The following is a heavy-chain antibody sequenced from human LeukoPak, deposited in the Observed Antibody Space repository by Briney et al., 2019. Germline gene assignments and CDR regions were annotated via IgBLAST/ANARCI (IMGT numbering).Heavy chain of an antibody. CDR2: IYSGGST. D-gene: IGHD3-10*01. V-gene: IGHV3-53*01. Sequence: HSGGSLRLSCAASGFTVSSNYMSWVRQAPGKGLEWVSVIYSGGSTYYADSVKGRFTISRDNSKNTLYLQMNSLRAEDTAVYYCARGGITMVRGVDDAFDIWGQGTMVTVSS. J-gene: IGHJ3*02. CDR1: GFTVSSNY. CDR3: ARGGITMVRGVDDAFDI.